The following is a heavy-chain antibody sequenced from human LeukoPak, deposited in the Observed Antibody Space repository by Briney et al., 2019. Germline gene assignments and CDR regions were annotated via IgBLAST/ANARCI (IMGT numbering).Heavy chain of an antibody. Sequence: PGRSLRLSWAASGFTFDDYAMHWVRQAPAKGLEWVSGISWNSGSIGYADSVKGRFTISRDNAKNSLYLQMNSLRAEDTALYYCAATSRMGYFDYWGQGTLVTVSS. D-gene: IGHD2-8*01. CDR1: GFTFDDYA. J-gene: IGHJ4*02. CDR2: ISWNSGSI. V-gene: IGHV3-9*01. CDR3: AATSRMGYFDY.